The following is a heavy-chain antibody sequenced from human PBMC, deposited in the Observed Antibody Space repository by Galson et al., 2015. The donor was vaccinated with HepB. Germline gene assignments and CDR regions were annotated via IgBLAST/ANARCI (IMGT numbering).Heavy chain of an antibody. Sequence: SCAASGFTFSGSAIHWVRQASGRGPEWIGHIRSKATNYAALYVPSLKGRFTISRDDSKNMAYLHMRSLETDDTAVYYCVRSGDFSGYSSRWGQGTLVTVSS. J-gene: IGHJ4*02. CDR3: VRSGDFSGYSSR. CDR2: IRSKATNYAA. D-gene: IGHD6-13*01. V-gene: IGHV3-73*01. CDR1: GFTFSGSA.